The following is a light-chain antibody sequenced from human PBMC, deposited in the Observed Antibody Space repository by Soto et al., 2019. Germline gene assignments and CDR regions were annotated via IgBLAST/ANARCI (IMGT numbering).Light chain of an antibody. CDR2: DVS. V-gene: IGLV2-14*01. CDR1: SSDVGGYNY. Sequence: QSALTQPASVSGSPGQSITISCTGTSSDVGGYNYVSWYQQHPGKAPKLMIYDVSNRPSGVSNRFSGSKSGNTASLTISGRQDEDEDDYYCSSYTSSSTLRVFGGGTKLTVL. CDR3: SSYTSSSTLRV. J-gene: IGLJ2*01.